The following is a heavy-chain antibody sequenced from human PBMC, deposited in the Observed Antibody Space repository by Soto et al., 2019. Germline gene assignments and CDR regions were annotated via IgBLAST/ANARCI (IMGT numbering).Heavy chain of an antibody. V-gene: IGHV4-31*03. J-gene: IGHJ3*02. D-gene: IGHD3-22*01. CDR1: GGSISGGGYY. Sequence: SQTLALTCTVSGGSISGGGYYWSWIRQHPGKGLEWIGYIYYSGSTYYNPSLKSRVTRSVDTSKNQFSLKLSSVTAADTAVYYCARGRKYYDDSSGYQTPDAFDIWGQGTMVTVSS. CDR3: ARGRKYYDDSSGYQTPDAFDI. CDR2: IYYSGST.